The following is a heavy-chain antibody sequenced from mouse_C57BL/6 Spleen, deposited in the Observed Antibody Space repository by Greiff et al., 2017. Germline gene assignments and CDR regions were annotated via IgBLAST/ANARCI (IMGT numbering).Heavy chain of an antibody. CDR3: ARLGYGSSYRYFDV. CDR1: GFTFSSYT. CDR2: ISGGGGNT. Sequence: EVHLVESGGGLVKPGGSLKLSCAASGFTFSSYTMSWVRQTPEKRLEWVATISGGGGNTYYPDSVKGRFPISRDNAKNTLYLQMSSLRSEDTALYYCARLGYGSSYRYFDVWGTGTTVTVSS. V-gene: IGHV5-9*01. J-gene: IGHJ1*03. D-gene: IGHD1-1*01.